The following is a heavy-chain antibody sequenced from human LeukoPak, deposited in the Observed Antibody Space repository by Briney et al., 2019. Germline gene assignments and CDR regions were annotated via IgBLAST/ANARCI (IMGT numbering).Heavy chain of an antibody. CDR1: GYTFTSYY. CDR3: ARVLSGDYHRGDYWYLDL. D-gene: IGHD4-17*01. Sequence: ASXKVSCKASGYTFTSYYMHWVRQAPGQGLEWMGIINPSGGSTSYAQKFQGRVTMTRDTSTSTVYMELSSLRSEDTAVYYCARVLSGDYHRGDYWYLDLWGRGTLVTVSS. V-gene: IGHV1-46*01. J-gene: IGHJ2*01. CDR2: INPSGGST.